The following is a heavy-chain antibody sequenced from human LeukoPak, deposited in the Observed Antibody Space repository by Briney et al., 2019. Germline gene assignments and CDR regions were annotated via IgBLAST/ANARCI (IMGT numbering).Heavy chain of an antibody. Sequence: PSETLSLTCAVYGGSFSGYYWSWIRQPPGKGLEWIGEINHSGSTNYNPSLKSRVTISVDTSKNQFPLKLSSVTAADTAVYYCARGYYYGSGSLWGQGTLVTVSS. CDR3: ARGYYYGSGSL. CDR2: INHSGST. V-gene: IGHV4-34*01. CDR1: GGSFSGYY. J-gene: IGHJ4*02. D-gene: IGHD3-10*01.